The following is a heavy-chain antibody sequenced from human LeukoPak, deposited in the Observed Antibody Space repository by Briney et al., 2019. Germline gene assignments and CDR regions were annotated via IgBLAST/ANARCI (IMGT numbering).Heavy chain of an antibody. Sequence: GGSLRLSCAASGFTLSSYAMSWVRQAPGKGLEWVSVISGSGGSTYYAGSVKGRFTISRDNAKNSLYLQMNSLRAEDTAVYYCARDLNFWSSYSTRGFDYWGQGTLVTVSP. J-gene: IGHJ4*02. CDR3: ARDLNFWSSYSTRGFDY. CDR1: GFTLSSYA. CDR2: ISGSGGST. V-gene: IGHV3-23*01. D-gene: IGHD3-3*01.